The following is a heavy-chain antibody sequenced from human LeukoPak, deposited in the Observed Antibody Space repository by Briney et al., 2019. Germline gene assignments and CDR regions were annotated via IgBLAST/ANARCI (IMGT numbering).Heavy chain of an antibody. D-gene: IGHD1-26*01. CDR3: ARARIVGATTEEDY. CDR2: MNPNSGNT. CDR1: GYTFTSYD. Sequence: ASVKVSCKASGYTFTSYDINWVRQATGQGLEWMGWMNPNSGNTGYAQKFQGRVTMTRNTSISTAYMELSSLRSEDTAVYYCARARIVGATTEEDYRGQGTLVTVSS. J-gene: IGHJ4*02. V-gene: IGHV1-8*01.